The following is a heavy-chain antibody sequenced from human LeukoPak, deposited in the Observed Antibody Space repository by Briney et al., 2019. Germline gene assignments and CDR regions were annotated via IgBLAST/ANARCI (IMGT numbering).Heavy chain of an antibody. CDR3: ARMLLGP. CDR1: GGSISSSSYY. J-gene: IGHJ5*02. V-gene: IGHV4-39*07. Sequence: PSETLSLTCTVSGGSISSSSYYWGWIRQPPGKGLEWIGSIYFSGSTYYNPSLKSRVTISIDTSKNQFSLKLSSVTAADTAVYYCARMLLGPWGQGTLVTVSS. D-gene: IGHD2-8*01. CDR2: IYFSGST.